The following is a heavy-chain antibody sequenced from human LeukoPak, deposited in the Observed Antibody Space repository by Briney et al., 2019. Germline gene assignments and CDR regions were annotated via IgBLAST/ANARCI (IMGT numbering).Heavy chain of an antibody. CDR2: IYPGDSDT. V-gene: IGHV5-51*01. Sequence: GESLKISCKGSGYSFTSYWIGWLRQMPGKGLEWMGIIYPGDSDTRYSPSFQGQVTISADKSISTAYLQWSSLKASDTAMYYCALVRYYYDSSGYIPPHYWGQGTLVTVSS. J-gene: IGHJ4*02. D-gene: IGHD3-22*01. CDR1: GYSFTSYW. CDR3: ALVRYYYDSSGYIPPHY.